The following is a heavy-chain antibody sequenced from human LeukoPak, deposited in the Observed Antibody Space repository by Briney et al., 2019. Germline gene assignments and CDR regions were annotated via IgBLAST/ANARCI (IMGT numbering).Heavy chain of an antibody. CDR1: GFTFSGYS. CDR2: ISTSTTYT. Sequence: GGSLRLSCAASGFTFSGYSMSWIRQAPGKGLEWVSHISTSTTYTIYSDSVKGRFTISRDNAERSLFLQMNSRRGEDSAVYYCARGRTYGSGSYTLFDYWGQGTLVTVSS. V-gene: IGHV3-11*03. J-gene: IGHJ4*02. D-gene: IGHD3-10*01. CDR3: ARGRTYGSGSYTLFDY.